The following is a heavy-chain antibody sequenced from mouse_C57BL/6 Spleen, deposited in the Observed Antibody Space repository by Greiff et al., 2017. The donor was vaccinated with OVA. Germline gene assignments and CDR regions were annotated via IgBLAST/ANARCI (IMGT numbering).Heavy chain of an antibody. CDR2: ISSGGDYI. D-gene: IGHD1-1*01. Sequence: EVQVVESGEGLVKPGGSLKLSCAASGFTFSSYAMSWVRQTPEKRLEWVAYISSGGDYIYYADTVKGRFTISRDNARNTLYLQMSSLKSEDTAMYYCTRDRENSDYYGSPFAYWGQGTLVTVSA. CDR1: GFTFSSYA. V-gene: IGHV5-9-1*02. J-gene: IGHJ3*01. CDR3: TRDRENSDYYGSPFAY.